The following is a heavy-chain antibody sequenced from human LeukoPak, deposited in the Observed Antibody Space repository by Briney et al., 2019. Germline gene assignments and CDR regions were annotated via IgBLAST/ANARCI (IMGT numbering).Heavy chain of an antibody. V-gene: IGHV3-23*01. D-gene: IGHD3-10*01. J-gene: IGHJ4*02. CDR2: ISGSGDSK. CDR1: GFTFSSYA. CDR3: ARDYRGVIPFDY. Sequence: GSLRLSCAASGFTFSSYAMSWVRQAPGKGLEWVSAISGSGDSKYYADSVKGRFTISRDNSRNTLYLQVDSLRAEDTAVYYCARDYRGVIPFDYWGQGTLVTVSS.